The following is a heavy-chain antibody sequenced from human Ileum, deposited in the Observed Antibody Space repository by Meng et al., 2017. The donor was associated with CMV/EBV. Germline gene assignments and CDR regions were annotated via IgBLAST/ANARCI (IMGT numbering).Heavy chain of an antibody. J-gene: IGHJ4*02. CDR3: ARGESGSYYQEYFDY. CDR2: INPSGGST. CDR1: GYTFTSYY. D-gene: IGHD1-26*01. V-gene: IGHV1-46*01. Sequence: ASVTVSCLASGYTFTSYYMHWVRQAPGQGLEWMGIINPSGGSTSYAQKLQGRVTMTRDTSTSTVYMELSSLRSEDTAVYYCARGESGSYYQEYFDYWGQGTLVTVSS.